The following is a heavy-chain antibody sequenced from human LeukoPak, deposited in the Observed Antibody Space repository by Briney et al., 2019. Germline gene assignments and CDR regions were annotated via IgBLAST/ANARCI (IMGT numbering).Heavy chain of an antibody. J-gene: IGHJ4*02. CDR3: AYSSGWWAFDY. CDR1: GYTFTGYY. V-gene: IGHV1-2*04. Sequence: ASVKVSCKASGYTFTGYYMHWVRQAPGQGLEWMGWINPNSGGTNYAQKFQGWVTMTRDTSISTAYMELSRLRSNDTAIYYCAYSSGWWAFDYWAREPWSPSPQ. D-gene: IGHD6-19*01. CDR2: INPNSGGT.